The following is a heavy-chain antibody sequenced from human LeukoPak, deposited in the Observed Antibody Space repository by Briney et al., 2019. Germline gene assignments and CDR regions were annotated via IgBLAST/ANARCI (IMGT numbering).Heavy chain of an antibody. D-gene: IGHD6-6*01. Sequence: ASVKVSCKASGYTFTSNSINWVRQAPGQGLEWMGWISTYNGETIYVQKVQGRVTMTTDTSTSTAYMELRSLRSDDTAVYYCAKDRWRDGSSSFDNWGQGTLVTVSS. CDR3: AKDRWRDGSSSFDN. J-gene: IGHJ4*02. CDR2: ISTYNGET. V-gene: IGHV1-18*01. CDR1: GYTFTSNS.